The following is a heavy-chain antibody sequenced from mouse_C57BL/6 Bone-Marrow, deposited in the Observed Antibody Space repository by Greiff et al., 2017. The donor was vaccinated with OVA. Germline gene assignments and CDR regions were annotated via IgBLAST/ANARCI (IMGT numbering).Heavy chain of an antibody. J-gene: IGHJ2*01. CDR2: IYPRSGNT. D-gene: IGHD2-2*01. Sequence: VQLQESGAELARPGASVKLSCKASGYTFTSYGISWVKQRTGQGLEWIGEIYPRSGNTYYNEKFKGKATLSADKSSSTAYMELRSLTSEDSAVYFCARGRVWLRGDYWGQGTTLTVSS. V-gene: IGHV1-81*01. CDR3: ARGRVWLRGDY. CDR1: GYTFTSYG.